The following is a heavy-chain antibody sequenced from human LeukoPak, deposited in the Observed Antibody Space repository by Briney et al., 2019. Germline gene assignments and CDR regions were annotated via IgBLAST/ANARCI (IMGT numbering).Heavy chain of an antibody. D-gene: IGHD6-19*01. CDR1: GFTFSTYW. Sequence: GGSLRLSCAASGFTFSTYWMHWVRPAPGKGLVWVSHIKSDGSSTSYADSVKGRFTISRDNSKNTLYLQMNSLRAEDTAVYYCAKDLGPYIAVAAHYWGQGTLVTVSS. V-gene: IGHV3-74*01. CDR3: AKDLGPYIAVAAHY. J-gene: IGHJ4*02. CDR2: IKSDGSST.